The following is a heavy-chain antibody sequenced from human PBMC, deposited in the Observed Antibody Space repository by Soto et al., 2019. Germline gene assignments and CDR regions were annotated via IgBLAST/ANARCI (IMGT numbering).Heavy chain of an antibody. D-gene: IGHD3-10*01. CDR2: IIPLFGTT. CDR3: AAELGFGNLSAV. CDR1: GDTFKNCV. Sequence: QVQVVQSGVEVRRPGSSVKVSCKASGDTFKNCVISWVRQAPGQGLEWMGGIIPLFGTTDFAQRFQGRLTITTDESTTTAYLALSRLRSEDTATYYCAAELGFGNLSAVWGQGTTVIGSS. J-gene: IGHJ6*02. V-gene: IGHV1-69*01.